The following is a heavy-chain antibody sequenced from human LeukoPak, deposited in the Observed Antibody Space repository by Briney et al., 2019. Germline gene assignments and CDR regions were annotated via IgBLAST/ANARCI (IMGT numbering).Heavy chain of an antibody. CDR3: ARVRLGGIAAAKGGYYFDY. V-gene: IGHV4-59*12. CDR2: IYSRGST. CDR1: GDSISSYY. Sequence: SETLSLTCTVSGDSISSYYWSWIRQPPGKGLEWIGNIYSRGSTNYNPSLKSRVTISVDTSKNQFSLELSSVTAADTAVYYCARVRLGGIAAAKGGYYFDYWGQGTLVTVSS. J-gene: IGHJ4*02. D-gene: IGHD6-13*01.